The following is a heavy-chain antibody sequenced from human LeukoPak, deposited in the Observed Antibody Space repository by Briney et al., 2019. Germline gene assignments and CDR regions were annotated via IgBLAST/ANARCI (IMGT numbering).Heavy chain of an antibody. CDR1: GYTFTSYD. D-gene: IGHD6-13*01. CDR3: ARIPARAGLSPKSLGFDY. Sequence: ASVKVSCKASGYTFTSYDINWVRQATGQGLEWMGWMNPNSGNTGYAQKFQGRVTITGDTSISTAYMELSSLRSEDTAVYYCARIPARAGLSPKSLGFDYWGQGTLVTVSS. J-gene: IGHJ4*02. V-gene: IGHV1-8*03. CDR2: MNPNSGNT.